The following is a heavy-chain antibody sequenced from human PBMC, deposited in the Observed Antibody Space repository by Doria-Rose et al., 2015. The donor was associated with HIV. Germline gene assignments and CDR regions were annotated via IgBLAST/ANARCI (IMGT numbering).Heavy chain of an antibody. CDR1: GVSLSSPGMG. CDR2: IFSDGER. Sequence: QESGPVLVKPTETHTLTCTVSGVSLSSPGMGVSWIRQPPVKALEWLANIFSDGERSYKTSLKSRLTISRGTSKSQVVLTMTDMDPVDTATYYCARIKSSRWYHKYYFDFWGQGTLVIVSA. J-gene: IGHJ4*02. CDR3: ARIKSSRWYHKYYFDF. V-gene: IGHV2-26*01. D-gene: IGHD6-13*01.